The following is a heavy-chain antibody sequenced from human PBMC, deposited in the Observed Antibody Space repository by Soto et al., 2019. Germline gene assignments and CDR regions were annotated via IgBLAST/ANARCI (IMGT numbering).Heavy chain of an antibody. CDR2: IIPIFGTA. Sequence: QVELVQSGAEVKKPGSSVKVSCKASGGTFSSYAISWVRQAPGQGLEWMGGIIPIFGTANYAQKFQGRVTITADESTSTAYMELSSLRSEDTAVYYCAREARGYSYGQYYFDYWGQGTLVTVSS. V-gene: IGHV1-69*01. D-gene: IGHD5-18*01. CDR1: GGTFSSYA. CDR3: AREARGYSYGQYYFDY. J-gene: IGHJ4*02.